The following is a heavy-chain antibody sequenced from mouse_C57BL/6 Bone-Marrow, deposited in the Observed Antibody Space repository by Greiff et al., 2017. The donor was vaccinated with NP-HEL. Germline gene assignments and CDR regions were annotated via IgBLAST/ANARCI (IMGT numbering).Heavy chain of an antibody. CDR1: GYAFSSSW. CDR2: IYPGDGDT. D-gene: IGHD3-2*02. V-gene: IGHV1-82*01. Sequence: QVQLQQSGPELVKPGASVKISCKASGYAFSSSWMNWVKQRPGKGLEWIGRIYPGDGDTNYNGKFKGKATLTADKSSSTAYMQLSSLTSEDSAVYFCARLDSSAYRDGDYWGQGTTLTVSS. J-gene: IGHJ2*01. CDR3: ARLDSSAYRDGDY.